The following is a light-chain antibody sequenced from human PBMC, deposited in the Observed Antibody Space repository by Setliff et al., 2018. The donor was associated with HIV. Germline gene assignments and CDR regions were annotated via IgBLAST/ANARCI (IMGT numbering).Light chain of an antibody. CDR3: CSYAGSYYV. Sequence: LAQPRSVSGSPGQSVTISCTGTSSDVGGYNYVSWYQQHPGKAPKLMIYDVSKRPSGVPDRFSGSKSGNTASLTISGLQAEDEADYYCCSYAGSYYVFGTGTKGTVL. J-gene: IGLJ1*01. CDR2: DVS. CDR1: SSDVGGYNY. V-gene: IGLV2-11*01.